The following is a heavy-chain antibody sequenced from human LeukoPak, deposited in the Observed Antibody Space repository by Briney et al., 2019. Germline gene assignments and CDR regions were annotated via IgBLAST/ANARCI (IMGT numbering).Heavy chain of an antibody. V-gene: IGHV1-69*04. D-gene: IGHD3-22*01. J-gene: IGHJ4*02. CDR1: GGXFSSYA. CDR2: IIPILGIA. Sequence: SVKVSCKASGGXFSSYAMSWVRQAPGQGREWMGRIIPILGIANYAQKFQGRVTITADKSTSTAYMELSSLRSEDTAVYYCASLYDSSGYLTFDYWGQGTLVTVSS. CDR3: ASLYDSSGYLTFDY.